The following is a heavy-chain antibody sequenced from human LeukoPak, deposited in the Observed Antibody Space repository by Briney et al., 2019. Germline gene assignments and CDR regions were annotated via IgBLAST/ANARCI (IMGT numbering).Heavy chain of an antibody. J-gene: IGHJ5*02. D-gene: IGHD3-10*01. Sequence: SVKVSCKASGGTFSSYAISWVRQAPGQGLEWMGRIIPILGIANYAQKFQGRVTMTRDTSTTTVYMELSSLRSEDTAVYFCARDLGLRGVTNWFDPWGQGTLLTVSS. CDR1: GGTFSSYA. CDR3: ARDLGLRGVTNWFDP. CDR2: IIPILGIA. V-gene: IGHV1-69*04.